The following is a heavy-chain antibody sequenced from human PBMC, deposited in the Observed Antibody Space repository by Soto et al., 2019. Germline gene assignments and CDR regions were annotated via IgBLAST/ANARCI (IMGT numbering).Heavy chain of an antibody. V-gene: IGHV4-34*01. J-gene: IGHJ1*01. D-gene: IGHD3-10*01. CDR1: GGSFSGYY. Sequence: SETLSLTCAVYGGSFSGYYWSWIRQPPGKGLEWIGEINHSGSTNYNPSLKSRVTISVDTSKNQFSLKLSSVTAADTAVYYCARLGEYRSWGHWGQGTLVTVSS. CDR2: INHSGST. CDR3: ARLGEYRSWGH.